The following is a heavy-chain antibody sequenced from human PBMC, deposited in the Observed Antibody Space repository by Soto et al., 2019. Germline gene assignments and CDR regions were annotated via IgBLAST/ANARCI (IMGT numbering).Heavy chain of an antibody. D-gene: IGHD2-8*01. CDR1: GFTFSSYE. CDR3: ARDEVSDAFDI. V-gene: IGHV3-48*03. CDR2: ISSSGSTI. Sequence: PXESLGLSCAASGFTFSSYEMNWVRQAPGKGLEWVSYISSSGSTIYYADSVKGRFTISRDNAKNSLYLQMNSLRAEDTAVYYCARDEVSDAFDIWGQGTMVTVSS. J-gene: IGHJ3*02.